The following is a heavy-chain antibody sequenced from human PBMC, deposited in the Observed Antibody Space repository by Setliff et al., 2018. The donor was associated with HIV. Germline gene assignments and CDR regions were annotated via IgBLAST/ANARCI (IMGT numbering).Heavy chain of an antibody. CDR3: ARTPEDYDQYFFDR. D-gene: IGHD3-22*01. V-gene: IGHV4-4*07. CDR2: IYTSGST. CDR1: GGSISSYY. J-gene: IGHJ4*02. Sequence: SETRSLTCTVSGGSISSYYWSWIRQPAGKGLEWIGRIYTSGSTNYNPSLEGRVTISVDTSKNQFSLKLSSVTAADTAVYYCARTPEDYDQYFFDRWGQGTLVTVSS.